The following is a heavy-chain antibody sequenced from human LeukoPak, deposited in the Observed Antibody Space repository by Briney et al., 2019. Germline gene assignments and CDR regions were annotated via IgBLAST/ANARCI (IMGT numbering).Heavy chain of an antibody. Sequence: GGSLRLSCAASGFTFSSYGMHWVRQAPGKGPEWVAVIWYDGSNKYYADSVKGRFTISRDNSKNTLYLQMNSLRAEDTAVYYCARDGVEMATEVEIDYWGQGTLVTVSS. V-gene: IGHV3-33*01. CDR1: GFTFSSYG. CDR2: IWYDGSNK. CDR3: ARDGVEMATEVEIDY. J-gene: IGHJ4*02. D-gene: IGHD5-12*01.